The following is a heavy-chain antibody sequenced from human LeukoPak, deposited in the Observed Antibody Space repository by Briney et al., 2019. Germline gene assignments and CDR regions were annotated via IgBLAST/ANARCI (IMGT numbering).Heavy chain of an antibody. J-gene: IGHJ4*02. CDR2: IYHSGST. CDR3: ASDAAGTLSFDY. D-gene: IGHD6-19*01. V-gene: IGHV4-38-2*01. Sequence: SETLSLTCAVSGYSISSGYYWGWIRQPPGKGLEWIGSIYHSGSTYYNPSLKSRVTISVDTSKNQFSLKLSSVTAADTAVYYCASDAAGTLSFDYWGQGTLVTVSS. CDR1: GYSISSGYY.